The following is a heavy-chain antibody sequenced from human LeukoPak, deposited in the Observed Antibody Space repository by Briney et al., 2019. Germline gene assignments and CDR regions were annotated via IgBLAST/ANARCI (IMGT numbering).Heavy chain of an antibody. Sequence: GGSLRLSCAASGFIFSDYNINWVRQAPGKGLEWVSSISSSSDYIFYRESVKGRFTISRDNAKNSVYLQMNGLRAEDTAMYYCANRGSRSYYFEYWGQGTLVTVSS. CDR1: GFIFSDYN. V-gene: IGHV3-21*01. CDR2: ISSSSDYI. D-gene: IGHD3-10*01. J-gene: IGHJ4*02. CDR3: ANRGSRSYYFEY.